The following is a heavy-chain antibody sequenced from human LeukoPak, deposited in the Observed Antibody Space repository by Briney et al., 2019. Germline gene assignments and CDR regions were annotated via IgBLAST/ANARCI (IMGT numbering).Heavy chain of an antibody. CDR2: ISANGITT. CDR3: ASSLNTVIISPYYFDY. D-gene: IGHD4-11*01. J-gene: IGHJ4*02. CDR1: GFTFSDYY. V-gene: IGHV3-11*04. Sequence: PGGSLRLSCAASGFTFSDYYMGWIRQAPGQGLEWISYISANGITTYYADSVKGRFTISRDNARNSLSPYMNFLRAEDTAVYSCASSLNTVIISPYYFDYWGQGTLVTVSS.